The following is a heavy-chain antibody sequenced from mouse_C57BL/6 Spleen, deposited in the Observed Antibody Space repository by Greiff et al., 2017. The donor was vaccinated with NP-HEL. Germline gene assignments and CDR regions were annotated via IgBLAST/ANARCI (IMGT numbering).Heavy chain of an antibody. CDR3: ARNEIYYDYDGGGPFAY. CDR2: IWSGGST. D-gene: IGHD2-4*01. V-gene: IGHV2-2*01. Sequence: QVQLKESGPGLVQPSQRLSITCTVSGFSLTSYGVHWVRQSPGKGLEWLGVIWSGGSTDYNAAFISRLSISKDNSKSQVFFKMNSLQADDTAIYYCARNEIYYDYDGGGPFAYWGQGTLVTVSA. J-gene: IGHJ3*01. CDR1: GFSLTSYG.